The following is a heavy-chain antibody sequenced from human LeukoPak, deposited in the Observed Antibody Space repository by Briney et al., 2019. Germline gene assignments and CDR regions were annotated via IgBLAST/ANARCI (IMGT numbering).Heavy chain of an antibody. CDR3: AREDPLTMVPEGLDV. J-gene: IGHJ6*02. CDR1: GGSISNYY. Sequence: SETLSLTCTVSGGSISNYYWSWLRQPPGKGLEWIGYIYFSGTTNINPSLKSRVTISVDMSKNQFSLKLSSVTAADTAVYYCAREDPLTMVPEGLDVWGPGTTVTVSS. D-gene: IGHD4/OR15-4a*01. CDR2: IYFSGTT. V-gene: IGHV4-59*01.